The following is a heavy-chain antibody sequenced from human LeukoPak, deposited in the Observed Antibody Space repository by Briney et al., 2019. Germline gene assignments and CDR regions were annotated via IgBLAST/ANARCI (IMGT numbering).Heavy chain of an antibody. J-gene: IGHJ4*02. CDR3: AREAAGGGYFDY. V-gene: IGHV3-33*01. Sequence: PGRSLRLSCEASGFTFIDYDMHWVRQAPGKGLEWMAGIWYDGSNQYYADSVKGRFTISRDSSKNTLYLQMNSLRAGDTAVYYCAREAAGGGYFDYWGQGTLVTVSS. D-gene: IGHD2-15*01. CDR2: IWYDGSNQ. CDR1: GFTFIDYD.